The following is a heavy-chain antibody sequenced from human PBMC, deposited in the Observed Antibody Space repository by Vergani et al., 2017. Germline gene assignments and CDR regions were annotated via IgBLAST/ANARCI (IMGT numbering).Heavy chain of an antibody. Sequence: EVQLLESGGDLVQPGGSLRLSCAASGFTFNHYAMNWVRQAPGKGLEWVSGISGSGGSTYYAGSVKGRFTMSRDSSKNTLYLQMNSLSAGDTAVYYCAKANPRNSGYEYLYYYHAMDVWGQGTTVTVSS. CDR2: ISGSGGST. CDR1: GFTFNHYA. D-gene: IGHD5-12*01. V-gene: IGHV3-23*01. J-gene: IGHJ6*02. CDR3: AKANPRNSGYEYLYYYHAMDV.